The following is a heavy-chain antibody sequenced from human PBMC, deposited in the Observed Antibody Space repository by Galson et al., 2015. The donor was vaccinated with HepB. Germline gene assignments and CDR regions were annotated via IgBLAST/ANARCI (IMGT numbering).Heavy chain of an antibody. Sequence: SLRLSCAASGFTFSGYYMNWVRQAPGKGLEWVSCISSSSSYIYYADSVKGRFTISRDNAKNSLYLQMNSLRAEDTAVYYCARGPDYGGIGDYFDYWGQGTLVTVSS. J-gene: IGHJ4*02. D-gene: IGHD4-23*01. CDR1: GFTFSGYY. CDR3: ARGPDYGGIGDYFDY. V-gene: IGHV3-21*01. CDR2: ISSSSSYI.